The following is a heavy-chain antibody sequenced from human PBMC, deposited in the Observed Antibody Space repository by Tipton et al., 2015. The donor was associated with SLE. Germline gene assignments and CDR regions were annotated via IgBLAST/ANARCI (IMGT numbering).Heavy chain of an antibody. J-gene: IGHJ5*02. CDR2: ISASGSTI. D-gene: IGHD3-10*01. Sequence: SLRLSCAASGYTFTDYYMSWIRQPPGKGLGWISYISASGSTISYAESVRGRFTISRDNAKNSVFLQMNTLRAEDTAVYYCARGMNTIRAWGQGTLVTVSS. V-gene: IGHV3-11*04. CDR3: ARGMNTIRA. CDR1: GYTFTDYY.